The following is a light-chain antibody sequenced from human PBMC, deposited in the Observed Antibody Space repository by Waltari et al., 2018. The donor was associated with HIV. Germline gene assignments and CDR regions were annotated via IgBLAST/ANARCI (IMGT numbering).Light chain of an antibody. CDR3: LQGLRAPFA. CDR1: GSPLHGNKKQN. J-gene: IGKJ2*01. CDR2: LGS. V-gene: IGKV2-28*01. Sequence: DILITQSPRSLSVTPGESASVSCWSTGSPLHGNKKQNHVDWYVQKAGQTPRLLIYLGSNRASGVPARFDGGGSGTNFTLRINKVAPEDVGTYYCLQGLRAPFAFGQGT.